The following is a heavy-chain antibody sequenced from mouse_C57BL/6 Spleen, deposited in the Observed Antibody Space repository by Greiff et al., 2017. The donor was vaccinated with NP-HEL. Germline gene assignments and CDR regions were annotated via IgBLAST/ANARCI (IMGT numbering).Heavy chain of an antibody. CDR1: GYTFTDYE. J-gene: IGHJ4*01. CDR3: TELGPYYAMDY. Sequence: VQLQESGAELVRPGASVTLSCKASGYTFTDYEMHWVKQTPVHGLEWIGAIDPETGGTAYNQKFKGKAILTADKSSSTAYMELRSLTSEDSAVYYCTELGPYYAMDYWGQGTSVTVSS. V-gene: IGHV1-15*01. CDR2: IDPETGGT. D-gene: IGHD4-1*01.